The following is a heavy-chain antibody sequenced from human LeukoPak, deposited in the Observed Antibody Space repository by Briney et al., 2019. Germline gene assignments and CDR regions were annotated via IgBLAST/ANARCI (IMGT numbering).Heavy chain of an antibody. CDR2: IKQDGSEK. CDR1: GFTFSSYW. V-gene: IGHV3-7*01. Sequence: GGSLRLSCAASGFTFSSYWMSWVRQAPGKGLEWVANIKQDGSEKYYVDSVKGRFTISRDNAKNSLYLQMNSLRAEDTAVYYCAREWDSSGYPEYFQHWGQGTLVTVSS. D-gene: IGHD3-22*01. CDR3: AREWDSSGYPEYFQH. J-gene: IGHJ1*01.